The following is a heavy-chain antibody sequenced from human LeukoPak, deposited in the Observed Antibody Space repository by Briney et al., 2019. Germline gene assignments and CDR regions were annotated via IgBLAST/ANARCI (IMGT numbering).Heavy chain of an antibody. J-gene: IGHJ4*02. D-gene: IGHD6-19*01. Sequence: SETLSLTCTVSGGSICSDYWAWIRQRPGQGLEYFGYIYYTGGTNYNPSPKSRVTISVDTSKNQFSLKLSSVTAADTAVYFCAKYGNSGWVIDNWGQGTLVTVSS. V-gene: IGHV4-59*08. CDR3: AKYGNSGWVIDN. CDR2: IYYTGGT. CDR1: GGSICSDY.